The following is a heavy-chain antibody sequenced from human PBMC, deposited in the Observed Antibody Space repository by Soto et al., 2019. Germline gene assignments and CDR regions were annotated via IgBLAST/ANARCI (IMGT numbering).Heavy chain of an antibody. CDR3: ARAQPPIAAAVNNYYFDY. J-gene: IGHJ4*02. CDR1: GGSVSSGRYY. V-gene: IGHV4-61*01. CDR2: IYYSGST. D-gene: IGHD6-13*01. Sequence: PSETLSLTCTVSGGSVSSGRYYWSWIRQPPGKGLEWIGYIYYSGSTNYNPSLKSRVTISVDTSKNQFSLKLSSVTAADTAVYYCARAQPPIAAAVNNYYFDYWGRGTLVTVSS.